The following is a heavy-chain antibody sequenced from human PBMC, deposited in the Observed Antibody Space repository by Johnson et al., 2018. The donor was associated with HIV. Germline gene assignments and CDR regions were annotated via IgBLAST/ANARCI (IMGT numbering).Heavy chain of an antibody. J-gene: IGHJ3*02. Sequence: VQLVESGGGVVQPGRSLRLSCAASGFTFSTYAMHWVRQAPGKGLEWVANIKQDGSEKYYVDSVKGRFTISRDNAKNSLYLQMNSLRAGDTAVYYCARGRAVGGEDAFDIWGQGTMVTVSS. CDR2: IKQDGSEK. D-gene: IGHD6-19*01. V-gene: IGHV3-7*01. CDR1: GFTFSTYA. CDR3: ARGRAVGGEDAFDI.